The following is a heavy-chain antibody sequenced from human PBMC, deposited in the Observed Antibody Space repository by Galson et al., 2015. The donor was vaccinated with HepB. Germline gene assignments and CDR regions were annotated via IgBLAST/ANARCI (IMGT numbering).Heavy chain of an antibody. V-gene: IGHV1-18*01. CDR2: ISGYNGNT. CDR3: ARDRSYGDSSLSY. CDR1: GYSFTQYG. Sequence: SGAEVKRPGASVKVSCKASGYSFTQYGITWVRQAPGQGLEWMGWISGYNGNTKYAQKCQGRVTMTTDTSTSTVYMELRGLRSDDTAVYYCARDRSYGDSSLSYWGQGTLVTVSS. J-gene: IGHJ4*02. D-gene: IGHD4-17*01.